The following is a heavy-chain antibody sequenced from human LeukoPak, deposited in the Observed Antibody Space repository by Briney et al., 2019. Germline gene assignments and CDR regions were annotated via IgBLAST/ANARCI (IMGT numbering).Heavy chain of an antibody. D-gene: IGHD3-10*01. CDR3: ARLLWFGELDHAFDI. J-gene: IGHJ3*02. Sequence: GGSLRLSCAASGFTFSNYAMSWVRQAPGKGLEWVSTITGTGGSTYNADSVKGRFTISRDNSKNTLYLQMNSLRAEDTAVYYCARLLWFGELDHAFDIWGQGTMVTVSS. V-gene: IGHV3-23*01. CDR2: ITGTGGST. CDR1: GFTFSNYA.